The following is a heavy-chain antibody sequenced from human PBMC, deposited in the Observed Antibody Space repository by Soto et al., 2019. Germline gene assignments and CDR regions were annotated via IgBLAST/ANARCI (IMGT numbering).Heavy chain of an antibody. D-gene: IGHD6-19*01. CDR2: IYYSGST. V-gene: IGHV4-39*01. Sequence: SETLSLTCTVSGGSISSSSYYWGWIRQPPGKGLEWIGSIYYSGSTYYNPSLKSRVTISVDTSKNQFSLKLSSVTAADTAVYYCARLSYSSGWYIAGYYFDYWGQGTLVTVSS. CDR1: GGSISSSSYY. J-gene: IGHJ4*02. CDR3: ARLSYSSGWYIAGYYFDY.